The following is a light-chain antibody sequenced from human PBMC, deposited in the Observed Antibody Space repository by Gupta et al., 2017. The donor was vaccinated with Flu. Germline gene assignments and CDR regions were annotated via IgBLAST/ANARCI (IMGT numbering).Light chain of an antibody. CDR3: QQYKNYPLT. V-gene: IGKV1D-16*01. CDR1: QGVSTW. Sequence: PSSLSASLGDTVTITCRASQGVSTWLAWYQKKPGLAPKSLIYAASNLQTGVPSRFSGSGSGTDFTLTISNLQPEDSATYYCQQYKNYPLTFGPGTRVEIK. J-gene: IGKJ3*01. CDR2: AAS.